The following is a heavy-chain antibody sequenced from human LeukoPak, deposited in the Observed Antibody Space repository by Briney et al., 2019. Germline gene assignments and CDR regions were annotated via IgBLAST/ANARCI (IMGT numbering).Heavy chain of an antibody. D-gene: IGHD1-26*01. CDR2: INAGNGNT. CDR3: ARDGRGYYYYMDV. V-gene: IGHV1-3*03. CDR1: GYTFTSYA. Sequence: ASVKVSCKASGYTFTSYAMHWVRQAPGQRLEWMGWINAGNGNTKYSQEFQGRVTITRDTSASTAYMELSSLRSEDMAVYYCARDGRGYYYYMDVWGKGTTVTVSS. J-gene: IGHJ6*03.